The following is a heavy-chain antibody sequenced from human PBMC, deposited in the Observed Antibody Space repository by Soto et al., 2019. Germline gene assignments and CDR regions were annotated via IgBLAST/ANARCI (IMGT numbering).Heavy chain of an antibody. J-gene: IGHJ4*02. Sequence: LRLSCAASGFTFSSYAMHWVRQAPGKGLEWVAVISYDGSNKYYADSVKGRFTISRDNSKNTLYLQMNSLRAEDTAVYYCARDKVRYYYRCFDYWGQGTLVTVSS. CDR1: GFTFSSYA. D-gene: IGHD3-22*01. CDR2: ISYDGSNK. CDR3: ARDKVRYYYRCFDY. V-gene: IGHV3-30-3*01.